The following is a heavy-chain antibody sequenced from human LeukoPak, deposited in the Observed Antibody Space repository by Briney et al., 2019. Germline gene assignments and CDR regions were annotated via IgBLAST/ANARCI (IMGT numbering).Heavy chain of an antibody. J-gene: IGHJ5*02. V-gene: IGHV4-30-4*01. Sequence: PSETLSLTCTVSGGSISSGDYYWSWIRQPPGKGLEWIGYIYYSGSTYYNPSLKSRVTISVDTSKNQFSLKLSSVTAADTAVYYCARGGGDRRRGNWFDPWGQGTLVTVSS. D-gene: IGHD2-21*02. CDR2: IYYSGST. CDR1: GGSISSGDYY. CDR3: ARGGGDRRRGNWFDP.